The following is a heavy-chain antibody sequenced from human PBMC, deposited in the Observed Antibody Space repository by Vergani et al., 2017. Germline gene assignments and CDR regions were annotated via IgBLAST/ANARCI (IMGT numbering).Heavy chain of an antibody. CDR1: GYTFTGYY. V-gene: IGHV1-2*02. J-gene: IGHJ4*02. D-gene: IGHD3-3*01. CDR3: ARANNPHDFWSGYYSPASYFDY. Sequence: QVQLVQSGAEVKKPGASVKVSCKASGYTFTGYYMHWVRQAPGQGLEWMGWINPNSGGTNYAQKFQVRGTMTRDTSISPAYMELSRLRSDDTAVYYCARANNPHDFWSGYYSPASYFDYWGQGTLVTVSS. CDR2: INPNSGGT.